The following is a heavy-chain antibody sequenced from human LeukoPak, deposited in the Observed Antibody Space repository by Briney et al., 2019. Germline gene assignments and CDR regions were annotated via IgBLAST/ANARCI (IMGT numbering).Heavy chain of an antibody. CDR2: IIPIFGTA. CDR1: GGTFSSYA. CDR3: ARIGGSYSLDY. V-gene: IGHV1-69*05. Sequence: ASVKVSCKASGGTFSSYAISWVRQAPGQGLEWMGGIIPIFGTANYAQKFQGRVTMTRDTSTSTVYMELSSLRSEDTAVYYCARIGGSYSLDYWGQGTLVTVSS. D-gene: IGHD1-26*01. J-gene: IGHJ4*02.